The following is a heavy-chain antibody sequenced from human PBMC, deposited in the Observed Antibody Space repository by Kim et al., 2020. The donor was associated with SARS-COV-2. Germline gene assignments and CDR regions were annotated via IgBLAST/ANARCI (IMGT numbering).Heavy chain of an antibody. V-gene: IGHV3-33*01. Sequence: GGSLRLSCAASGFTFSSYGMHWVRQAPGKGLEWVAVIWYDGSNKYYADSVKGRFTISRDNSKNTLYLQMNSLRAEDTAVYYCARDRRIAARPDFDYWGQGTLVTVSS. CDR2: IWYDGSNK. D-gene: IGHD6-6*01. J-gene: IGHJ4*02. CDR1: GFTFSSYG. CDR3: ARDRRIAARPDFDY.